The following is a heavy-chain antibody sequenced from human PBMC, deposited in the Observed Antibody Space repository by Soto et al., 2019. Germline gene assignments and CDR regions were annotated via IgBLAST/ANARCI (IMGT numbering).Heavy chain of an antibody. CDR1: GHRFTYYH. CDR2: LRPRTGNT. Sequence: ASLNVCCKAAGHRFTYYHIHRFRQAPGQGLEWLGILRPRTGNTQYAQRFQGRVTMTSDTSTSTVYMELTSLRSGHTAVYYCAREPNEAFYFDYWGQGSQVPVPS. V-gene: IGHV1-46*01. J-gene: IGHJ4*02. CDR3: AREPNEAFYFDY.